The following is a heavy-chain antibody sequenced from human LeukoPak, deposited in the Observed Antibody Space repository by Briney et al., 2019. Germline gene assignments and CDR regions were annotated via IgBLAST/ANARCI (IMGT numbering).Heavy chain of an antibody. CDR2: MYVSGSS. CDR3: ARETSQKGAHYMDV. J-gene: IGHJ6*03. Sequence: SETLSLTCIVSGDSINNDTYYWNWIRQPAGKGLEWIGRMYVSGSSNYNPSLKSRVTISVDTSKNQFSLKLSSVTAADTAVYYCARETSQKGAHYMDVWGKGTTVTISS. CDR1: GDSINNDTYY. V-gene: IGHV4-61*10. D-gene: IGHD3-16*01.